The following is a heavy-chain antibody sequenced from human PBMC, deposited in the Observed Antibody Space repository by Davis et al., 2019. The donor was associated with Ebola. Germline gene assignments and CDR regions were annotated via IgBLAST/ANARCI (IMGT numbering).Heavy chain of an antibody. V-gene: IGHV1-8*01. Sequence: ASVKVSCKASGYTFTSYDINWVRQATGQGLEWMGWMNPNSGNTGYAQKFQGRITMTRNISISTAYMGLSSLRSDDTAVYYCTRRVGARSGFDSWGQGSLVTVSS. CDR2: MNPNSGNT. CDR3: TRRVGARSGFDS. CDR1: GYTFTSYD. J-gene: IGHJ4*02. D-gene: IGHD1-26*01.